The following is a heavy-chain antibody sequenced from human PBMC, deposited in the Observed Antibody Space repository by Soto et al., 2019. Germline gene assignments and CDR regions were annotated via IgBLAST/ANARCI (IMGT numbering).Heavy chain of an antibody. CDR3: AREEYQLLSDDYFDY. Sequence: SETLSLTCTVSGGSISSSSYYWGWIRQPPGKGLEWIGSIYYSGSTYYNPSLKSRVTISVDTSKNQFSLKLSSVTAADTAVYYCAREEYQLLSDDYFDYWGQGTLVTVSS. V-gene: IGHV4-39*02. J-gene: IGHJ4*02. CDR1: GGSISSSSYY. CDR2: IYYSGST. D-gene: IGHD2-2*01.